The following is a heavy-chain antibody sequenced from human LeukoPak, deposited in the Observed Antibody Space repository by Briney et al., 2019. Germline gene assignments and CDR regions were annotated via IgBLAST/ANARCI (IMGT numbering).Heavy chain of an antibody. D-gene: IGHD3-10*01. CDR1: GYTFSGYA. J-gene: IGHJ4*02. Sequence: AGGSLRLSCEASGYTFSGYAMSWVRQAPGKGLEWVSTISGTTGTIYYADSVQGRFTISRDNPKNTLYLRMNSLRAEDTAVYFCAKRGVVIRVFLVGFHKEAYYFDSWGQGALVTVSS. V-gene: IGHV3-23*01. CDR2: ISGTTGTI. CDR3: AKRGVVIRVFLVGFHKEAYYFDS.